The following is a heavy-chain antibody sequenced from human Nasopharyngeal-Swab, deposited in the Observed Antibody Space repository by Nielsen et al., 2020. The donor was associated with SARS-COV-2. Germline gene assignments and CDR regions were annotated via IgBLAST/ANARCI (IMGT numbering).Heavy chain of an antibody. V-gene: IGHV1-18*01. Sequence: ASVKVSCKASGYTFTSYGISWVRQAPGQGLEWMGWISAYNGNTNYAQKLQGRVTMTTDTSTSTAYMELRSLRSDDTAVYYCARGHGSGWYDYYYYGMDVWGQGTTVTVSS. D-gene: IGHD6-19*01. CDR1: GYTFTSYG. CDR2: ISAYNGNT. J-gene: IGHJ6*02. CDR3: ARGHGSGWYDYYYYGMDV.